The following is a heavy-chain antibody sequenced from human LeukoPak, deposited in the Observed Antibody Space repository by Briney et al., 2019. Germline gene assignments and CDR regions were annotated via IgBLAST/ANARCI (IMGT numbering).Heavy chain of an antibody. CDR3: AKGLGSPPFDY. V-gene: IGHV3-53*01. D-gene: IGHD3-22*01. CDR2: IYSGGTT. J-gene: IGHJ4*02. Sequence: GGSLRLSCAASGFTVSSNYMSWVRQAPGKGLEWVSVIYSGGTTYYADSVKGRFTISRDNSKNTLYLQMNSLRAEDTAVYYCAKGLGSPPFDYWGQGTLVTVSS. CDR1: GFTVSSNY.